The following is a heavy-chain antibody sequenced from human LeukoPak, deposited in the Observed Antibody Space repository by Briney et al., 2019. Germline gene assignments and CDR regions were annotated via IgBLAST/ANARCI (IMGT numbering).Heavy chain of an antibody. V-gene: IGHV5-51*01. CDR1: GYNFISNW. D-gene: IGHD1-26*01. Sequence: GESLKISCRGSGYNFISNWIGWVRQKPGKGLEWMGIIYPGDSDARYSPSFQGQVTISADKSISTAYLQWSSLKASDTAMYYCARRRDLYSGSYYTFDYWGQGTLVTVSS. CDR3: ARRRDLYSGSYYTFDY. CDR2: IYPGDSDA. J-gene: IGHJ4*02.